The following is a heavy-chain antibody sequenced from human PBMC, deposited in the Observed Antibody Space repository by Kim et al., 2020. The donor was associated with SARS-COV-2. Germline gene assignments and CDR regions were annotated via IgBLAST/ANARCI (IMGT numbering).Heavy chain of an antibody. J-gene: IGHJ4*02. CDR2: INPNSGGT. CDR1: GYTFTGYY. Sequence: ASVKVSCKASGYTFTGYYMHWVRQAPGQGLEWMGWINPNSGGTDYAQKFQGRVTMTRDTSISSAYMELSRLRSDDTAVYYCATQRDGSGSYSYYIDYWGQGTLVTVSS. V-gene: IGHV1-2*02. D-gene: IGHD1-26*01. CDR3: ATQRDGSGSYSYYIDY.